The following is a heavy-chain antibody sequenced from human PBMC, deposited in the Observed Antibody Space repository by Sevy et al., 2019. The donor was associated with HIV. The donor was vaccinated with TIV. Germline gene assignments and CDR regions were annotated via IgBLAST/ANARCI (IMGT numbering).Heavy chain of an antibody. CDR1: GFTFSSYG. J-gene: IGHJ4*02. CDR2: INSDGSST. V-gene: IGHV3-74*01. Sequence: GGSLRLSCAASGFTFSSYGMHWVRQVPGKGLVWVSRINSDGSSTSYADSVRGRFTISRDNAKNTLYLQMNSLRAEDTAVYYCARKDSSGLDCWGQGTLVTVSS. D-gene: IGHD3-22*01. CDR3: ARKDSSGLDC.